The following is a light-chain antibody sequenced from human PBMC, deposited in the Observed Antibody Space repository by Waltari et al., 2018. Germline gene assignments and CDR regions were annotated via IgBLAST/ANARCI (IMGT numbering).Light chain of an antibody. CDR1: NSNIGSNP. CDR2: SRS. V-gene: IGLV1-44*01. Sequence: QSVLTQPPSASGTPGQRVTISCSGRNSNIGSNPVNWYQQLPGAAPKLLIYSRSQRPAGVPARFSGSKAGTSASLAISGVQSEDEADYYCAAWDDSLNAYLFGGGTKLTVL. J-gene: IGLJ2*01. CDR3: AAWDDSLNAYL.